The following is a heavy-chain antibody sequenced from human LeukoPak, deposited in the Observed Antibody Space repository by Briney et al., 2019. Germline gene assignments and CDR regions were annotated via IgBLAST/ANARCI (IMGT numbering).Heavy chain of an antibody. CDR2: IYSGGST. CDR1: GFTVSSNY. CDR3: ARDSYSSYVQFDY. D-gene: IGHD5-18*01. J-gene: IGHJ4*02. Sequence: RGSLRHPCAASGFTVSSNYMSWVRQAPGKGLEWVSVIYSGGSTYYADSVKGRLTISRDNSKNTLYLQMNSLRAEDTAVYYCARDSYSSYVQFDYSGQGTLVTVSS. V-gene: IGHV3-53*01.